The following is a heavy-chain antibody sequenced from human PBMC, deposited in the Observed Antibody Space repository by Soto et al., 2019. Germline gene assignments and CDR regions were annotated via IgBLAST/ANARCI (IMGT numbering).Heavy chain of an antibody. D-gene: IGHD3-3*01. CDR1: ALPFSGCS. CDR3: ARDSLGADFWSGYYWGNYYYGMDV. J-gene: IGHJ6*02. CDR2: INTGSTHI. V-gene: IGHV3-48*02. Sequence: GGSLRLSCAASALPFSGCSMNWVRQAPGKGLEWISYINTGSTHIKYADSVKGRFTISRDNAKNSLYLQMNSLRDEDTAVYYCARDSLGADFWSGYYWGNYYYGMDVWGQGTTVTVSS.